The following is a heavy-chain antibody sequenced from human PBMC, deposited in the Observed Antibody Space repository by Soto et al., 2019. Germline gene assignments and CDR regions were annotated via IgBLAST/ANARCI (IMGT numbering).Heavy chain of an antibody. D-gene: IGHD6-13*01. CDR3: ARAPPRGIAAPGTWGSGMDV. Sequence: SGGSLRLSCAACGFSFSSYAMHWVRQAPGKGLERVAVISYDGNNKYYADSVKGRITISRDSSKNMVYLQMNSLRPEDTAVYYCARAPPRGIAAPGTWGSGMDVWGQGTTVTVSS. J-gene: IGHJ6*02. CDR1: GFSFSSYA. CDR2: ISYDGNNK. V-gene: IGHV3-30-3*01.